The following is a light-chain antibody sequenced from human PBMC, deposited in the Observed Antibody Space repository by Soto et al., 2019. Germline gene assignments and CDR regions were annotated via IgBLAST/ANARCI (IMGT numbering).Light chain of an antibody. CDR1: ISNTGAHYD. V-gene: IGLV1-40*01. Sequence: QSLLTQAASVSGAPGRRFTISCTGSISNTGAHYDVHWYQQLPGTAPKLLIYGNSNRPSEVPDGFSGSKTGTSASLAITGLQAEDEADYYCQCYDNSRSVHVFGTGSKVTVL. J-gene: IGLJ1*01. CDR2: GNS. CDR3: QCYDNSRSVHV.